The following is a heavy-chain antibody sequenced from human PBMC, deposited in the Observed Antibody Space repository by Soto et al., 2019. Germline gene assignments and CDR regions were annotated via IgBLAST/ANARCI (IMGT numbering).Heavy chain of an antibody. J-gene: IGHJ4*02. CDR1: GFTFSSYG. V-gene: IGHV3-30*18. CDR2: ISYDGSNK. CDR3: AKLDYDILTGYSL. Sequence: GGSLRLSCAASGFTFSSYGMHWVRQAPGKGLEWVAVISYDGSNKYYADSVKGRFTISRDNSKNTLYLQMNSLRAEDTAVYYCAKLDYDILTGYSLWGQGTLVTVSS. D-gene: IGHD3-9*01.